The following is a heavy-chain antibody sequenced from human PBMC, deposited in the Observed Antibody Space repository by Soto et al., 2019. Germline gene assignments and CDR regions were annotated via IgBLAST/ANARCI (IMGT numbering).Heavy chain of an antibody. CDR2: IWYDGSNK. D-gene: IGHD3-3*01. CDR3: ARDRINWSRSFGNTIFGVVKPPAYYYMDV. V-gene: IGHV3-33*01. Sequence: GGSLRLSCAASGFTFSSYGMHWVRQAPGKGLEWVAVIWYDGSNKYYADSVKGRFTISRDNSKNTLYLQMNSLRAEDTAGYYCARDRINWSRSFGNTIFGVVKPPAYYYMDVWGKGTTVTVSS. J-gene: IGHJ6*03. CDR1: GFTFSSYG.